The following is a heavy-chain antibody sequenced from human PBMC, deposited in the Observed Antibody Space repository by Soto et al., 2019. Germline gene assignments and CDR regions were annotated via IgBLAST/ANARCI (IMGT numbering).Heavy chain of an antibody. CDR2: ISGSGGST. Sequence: GGSLRLSCAASGFTFSSYAMSWVRQAPGKGLEWVSAISGSGGSTYYADSVKGRFTISRDNSKNTLYLQMNSLRAEDTAVYYCARLTYYYDSSGYYYWGQGTLVTVSS. D-gene: IGHD3-22*01. CDR3: ARLTYYYDSSGYYY. V-gene: IGHV3-23*01. CDR1: GFTFSSYA. J-gene: IGHJ4*02.